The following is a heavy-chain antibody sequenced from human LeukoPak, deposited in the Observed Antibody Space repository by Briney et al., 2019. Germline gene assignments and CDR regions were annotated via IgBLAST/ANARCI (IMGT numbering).Heavy chain of an antibody. CDR3: ARSGRGYYDSLDH. D-gene: IGHD3-22*01. V-gene: IGHV3-33*01. CDR2: IWYDGSTK. Sequence: GRSLRLSCAASGFTFSSYGMHWVRQAPGKGLEWVALIWYDGSTKYYADSVKGRFTISRDNANNTLYLQMNSLRAEDTAVYYCARSGRGYYDSLDHWGQGDLVTVSS. J-gene: IGHJ4*02. CDR1: GFTFSSYG.